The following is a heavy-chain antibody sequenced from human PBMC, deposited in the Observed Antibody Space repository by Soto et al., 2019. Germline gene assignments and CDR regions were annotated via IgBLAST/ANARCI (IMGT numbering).Heavy chain of an antibody. V-gene: IGHV3-33*01. CDR3: ARERGQIDY. CDR1: GFTFSSYG. J-gene: IGHJ4*02. CDR2: IWDDGSNQ. Sequence: QVQLVESGGGVVQPGRSLRLSFAASGFTFSSYGMQWVRQAPGKGLEWVAVIWDDGSNQYYADSVKGRFTISRDNSNNTLSLQLNRLRAEDTAVYYCARERGQIDYWGQGTLVTVSS.